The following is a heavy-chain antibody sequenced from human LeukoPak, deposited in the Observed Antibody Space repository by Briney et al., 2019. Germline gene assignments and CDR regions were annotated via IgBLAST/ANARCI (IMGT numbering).Heavy chain of an antibody. J-gene: IGHJ4*02. V-gene: IGHV3-48*01. Sequence: PGGSLRLSCAASGFTFSSYSMNWVRQAPGKGLEWVSYISSSSSTIYYADSVKGRFTISRDNAKNSLYLQMNSLRAEDTAVYYCARDTPRGTMVRGDPDYWGQGTLVTVSS. CDR2: ISSSSSTI. CDR1: GFTFSSYS. D-gene: IGHD3-10*01. CDR3: ARDTPRGTMVRGDPDY.